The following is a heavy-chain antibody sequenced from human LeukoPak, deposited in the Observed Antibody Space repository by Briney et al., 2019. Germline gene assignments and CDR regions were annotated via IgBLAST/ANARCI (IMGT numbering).Heavy chain of an antibody. Sequence: PSQTLSLTCTVSGGSISSGGYYWSWIRQHPGKGLEWIGYIYYSGNTYYNPSLKSRVTISVDTSKNQFSLKLSSVTAADTAVYYCARGDSSGWYYDYWGQGTLVTVSS. V-gene: IGHV4-31*03. J-gene: IGHJ4*02. CDR3: ARGDSSGWYYDY. CDR1: GGSISSGGYY. D-gene: IGHD6-19*01. CDR2: IYYSGNT.